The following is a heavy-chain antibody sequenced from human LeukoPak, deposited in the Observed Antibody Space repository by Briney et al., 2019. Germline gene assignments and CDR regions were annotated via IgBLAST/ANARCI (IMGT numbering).Heavy chain of an antibody. CDR2: ISAYNGNT. CDR3: ARDCGGDCPYDY. D-gene: IGHD2-21*02. J-gene: IGHJ4*02. V-gene: IGHV1-18*01. CDR1: GYTFTSYG. Sequence: ASVKVSCKSSGYTFTSYGISWVRQAPGQGLEWMGWISAYNGNTNYAQKLQGRVTMPTDTSTSTAYMDLRRLRYDDTPVCYFARDCGGDCPYDYWGQGTLVTVSS.